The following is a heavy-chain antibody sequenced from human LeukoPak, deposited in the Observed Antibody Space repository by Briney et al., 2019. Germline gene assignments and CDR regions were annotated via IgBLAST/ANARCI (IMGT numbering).Heavy chain of an antibody. Sequence: GGSLRLSCAAPGFPFSDYYMSWVRQAPGKGLEWVSYISSSSKYTNYVDSVKGRFTISRDNAKNSLNLQMNSLRVEDTAVYYCARSPCSSTRCYHSWGQGTLVTVSS. CDR2: ISSSSKYT. CDR3: ARSPCSSTRCYHS. CDR1: GFPFSDYY. D-gene: IGHD2-2*01. J-gene: IGHJ5*02. V-gene: IGHV3-11*06.